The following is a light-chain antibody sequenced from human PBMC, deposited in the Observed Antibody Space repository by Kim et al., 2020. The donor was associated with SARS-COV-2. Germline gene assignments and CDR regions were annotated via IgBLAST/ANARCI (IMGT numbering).Light chain of an antibody. CDR1: NIGSKS. CDR2: YDN. V-gene: IGLV3-21*04. CDR3: QVWDSSTDHVV. J-gene: IGLJ2*01. Sequence: SYELTQPPSVSVAPRETASITCGGHNIGSKSVHWYQQRPGQAPGLIIYYDNERPSGIPERFSGSNSDNTATLTINRVEAGDEADYYCQVWDSSTDHVVFG.